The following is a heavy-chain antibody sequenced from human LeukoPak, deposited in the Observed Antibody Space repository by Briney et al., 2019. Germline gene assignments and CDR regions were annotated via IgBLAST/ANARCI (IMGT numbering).Heavy chain of an antibody. CDR3: TRSYGSGRPPFDY. D-gene: IGHD3-10*01. CDR1: GFTFSSYS. V-gene: IGHV3-21*01. J-gene: IGHJ4*02. CDR2: ISSSSSYI. Sequence: GGSLRLSCAASGFTFSSYSMNWVRQAPGKGLEWVSSISSSSSYIYYADSVKGRFTISRDNAKNSLYLQMNSLRAEDTAVYYCTRSYGSGRPPFDYWGQGTLVTVSS.